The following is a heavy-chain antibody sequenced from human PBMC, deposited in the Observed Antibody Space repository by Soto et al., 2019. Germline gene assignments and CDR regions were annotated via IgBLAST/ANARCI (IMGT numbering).Heavy chain of an antibody. J-gene: IGHJ6*02. CDR1: GFTFDTYG. Sequence: QVHLVESGGGVAQPGRSLRLSCVASGFTFDTYGIHWVRQAPGKGLQWVALISYEGSNTYYADSVRGRFTISRDNSKHTLYPQITALRPEDTVVYYCARVTPGNNLYYFSGLDVWGQGTSVTVSS. V-gene: IGHV3-30-3*01. CDR3: ARVTPGNNLYYFSGLDV. D-gene: IGHD1-1*01. CDR2: ISYEGSNT.